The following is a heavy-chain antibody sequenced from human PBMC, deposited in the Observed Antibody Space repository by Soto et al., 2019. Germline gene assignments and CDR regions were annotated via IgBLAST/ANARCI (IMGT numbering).Heavy chain of an antibody. CDR1: GFTFSSYW. CDR3: ARAPSIVVVPAARFDY. CDR2: IKQDGSEK. D-gene: IGHD2-2*01. V-gene: IGHV3-7*01. Sequence: EVQLVESGGGLVQPGGSLRLSCAASGFTFSSYWMSWVRQAPGKGLEWVANIKQDGSEKYYVDSVKGRFTISRDNAMNSLYLQMNSLRAEDTAVYYCARAPSIVVVPAARFDYWGQGTLVTVSS. J-gene: IGHJ4*02.